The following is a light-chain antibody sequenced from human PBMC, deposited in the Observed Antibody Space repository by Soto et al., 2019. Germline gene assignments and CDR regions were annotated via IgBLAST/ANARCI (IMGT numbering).Light chain of an antibody. CDR3: QEYNNWPALT. J-gene: IGKJ4*01. CDR1: QSVSSN. CDR2: GAS. Sequence: EIVMTQSPAPLSVSPGERATLSCRANQSVSSNLAWYQQKPGQAPRLLISGASTRATGIPDRFSGSGSGTEFTLTISSLQSEDFAVYYCQEYNNWPALTFGGGTKVEIK. V-gene: IGKV3-15*01.